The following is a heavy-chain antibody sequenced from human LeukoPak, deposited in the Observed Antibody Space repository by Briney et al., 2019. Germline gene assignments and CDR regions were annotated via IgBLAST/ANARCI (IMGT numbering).Heavy chain of an antibody. CDR3: AREKDYYGSGSFGY. V-gene: IGHV4-59*12. CDR2: IYYSGST. Sequence: PSETLSLTCTVSGGSISTYYWSWIRLPPGKGLEWIGYIYYSGSTNYNPSLRSRVTISVDTSKNQFSLKLSSVTAADTAVYYCAREKDYYGSGSFGYWGQGTLVTVSS. CDR1: GGSISTYY. D-gene: IGHD3-10*01. J-gene: IGHJ4*02.